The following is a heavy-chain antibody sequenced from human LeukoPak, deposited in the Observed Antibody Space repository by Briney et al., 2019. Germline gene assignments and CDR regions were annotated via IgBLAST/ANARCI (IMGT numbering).Heavy chain of an antibody. CDR2: ISGSGGST. CDR3: AQMVRGVSFDY. D-gene: IGHD3-10*01. Sequence: GGSLRLSCAASGFTFSSYAMSWVRQAPGKGLEWVSGISGSGGSTYYADSVKGRFTISRDNSKNTLYVQMNSLRAEDTAVYYCAQMVRGVSFDYWGQGTLVTVSS. J-gene: IGHJ4*02. V-gene: IGHV3-23*01. CDR1: GFTFSSYA.